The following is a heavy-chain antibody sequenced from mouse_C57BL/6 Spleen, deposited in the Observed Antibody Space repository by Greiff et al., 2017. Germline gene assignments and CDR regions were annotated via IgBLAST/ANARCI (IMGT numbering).Heavy chain of an antibody. CDR2: ISSGSSTI. D-gene: IGHD1-1*01. CDR3: ARGYYYGPDY. J-gene: IGHJ2*01. Sequence: EVMLVESGGGLVKPGGSLKLSCAASGFTFSDYGMHWVRQAPEKGLEWVAYISSGSSTIYYADTVKGRFTISRDNAKNTLFLQMTSLRSEDTAMYYCARGYYYGPDYWGQGTTLTVSS. V-gene: IGHV5-17*01. CDR1: GFTFSDYG.